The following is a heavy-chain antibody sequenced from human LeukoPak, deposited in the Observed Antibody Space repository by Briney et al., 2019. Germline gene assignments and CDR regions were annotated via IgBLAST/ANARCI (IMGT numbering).Heavy chain of an antibody. J-gene: IGHJ3*02. CDR1: GGSISSYY. CDR3: ARDGPYYYDSSGYYDAFDI. V-gene: IGHV4-59*12. D-gene: IGHD3-22*01. Sequence: SETLSLTCTVSGGSISSYYWSWIRQPPGKGLEWIGYIYYSGITNYNPSLKSRVTTSVDTSKNQFSLKLSSVTAADTAVYYCARDGPYYYDSSGYYDAFDIWGQGTMVTVSS. CDR2: IYYSGIT.